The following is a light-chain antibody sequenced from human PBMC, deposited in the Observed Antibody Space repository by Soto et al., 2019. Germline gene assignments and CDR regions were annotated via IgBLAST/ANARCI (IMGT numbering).Light chain of an antibody. Sequence: QLVLTQSPSASASLGASVKFTCTLSSGHSSYAIAWHQQQPEKGPRYLMKLNSDGSHSKGDGIPDRFSGSSSGAERYLTISSLQSEDEADYYCQTWGTGTQWVFGGGTKLTVL. CDR3: QTWGTGTQWV. CDR1: SGHSSYA. J-gene: IGLJ2*01. V-gene: IGLV4-69*01. CDR2: LNSDGSH.